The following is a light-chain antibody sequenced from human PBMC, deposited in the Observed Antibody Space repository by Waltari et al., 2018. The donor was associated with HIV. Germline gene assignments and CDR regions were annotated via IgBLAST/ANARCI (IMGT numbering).Light chain of an antibody. CDR2: RND. CDR1: LSHIGRNS. J-gene: IGLJ3*02. V-gene: IGLV1-47*01. CDR3: AVWDDKLGAWL. Sequence: QSVLSQPPSAPGTPGQRVTISCSGGLSHIGRNSVYWYQQFSGMAPKLVIFRNDQRPPEVHDRFTGSKSGTSASLIITGLQSEDESDYYCAVWDDKLGAWLFGGGTRVTV.